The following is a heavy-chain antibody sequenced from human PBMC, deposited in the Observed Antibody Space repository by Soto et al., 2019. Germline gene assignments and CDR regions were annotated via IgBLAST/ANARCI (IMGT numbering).Heavy chain of an antibody. CDR1: GCTFTSYY. CDR2: INPSGGST. CDR3: ARGRVVMYYFDY. V-gene: IGHV1-46*01. Sequence: GXSVQVSCNASGCTFTSYYMHLVRQAPGQGLEWMGIINPSGGSTSYAQKFQGRVTMTRDTSTSTVYMELSSLRSEDTAVYYCARGRVVMYYFDYWGQGTLVTV. J-gene: IGHJ4*02. D-gene: IGHD3-3*01.